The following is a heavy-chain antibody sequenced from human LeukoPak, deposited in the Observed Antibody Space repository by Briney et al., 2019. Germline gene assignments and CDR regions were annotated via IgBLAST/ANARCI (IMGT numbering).Heavy chain of an antibody. J-gene: IGHJ4*02. CDR3: ARHVSVSAAAGWGNYFDY. D-gene: IGHD3-16*01. CDR2: IYYGGST. Sequence: SETLSLTCTVSGGSISSYYWSCIRQPPGKGLEWIGYIYYGGSTNYNPSLKSRGTISVDTSKNQFSLKPSSVTAADTAVYYCARHVSVSAAAGWGNYFDYWGQGTLVTVSS. V-gene: IGHV4-59*08. CDR1: GGSISSYY.